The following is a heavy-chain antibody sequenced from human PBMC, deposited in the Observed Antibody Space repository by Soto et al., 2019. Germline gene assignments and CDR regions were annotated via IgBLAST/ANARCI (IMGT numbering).Heavy chain of an antibody. CDR2: INHSGST. CDR3: ARFPRRGYATGTIDY. V-gene: IGHV4-34*01. J-gene: IGHJ4*02. CDR1: GGSFSGYY. D-gene: IGHD2-2*01. Sequence: QVQLQQWGAGLLKPSETLSLTCAVYGGSFSGYYWSWIRQPPGKGLEWIGEINHSGSTNYNPSLKSRVTLSVYTSKNQFSLKLSSVTAADKAVYYCARFPRRGYATGTIDYWGQGTLVTVSS.